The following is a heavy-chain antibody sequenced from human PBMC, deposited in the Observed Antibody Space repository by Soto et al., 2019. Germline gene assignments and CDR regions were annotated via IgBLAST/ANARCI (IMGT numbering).Heavy chain of an antibody. V-gene: IGHV3-48*03. CDR2: ISSSGSTA. J-gene: IGHJ4*02. CDR1: GFTFSRFE. CDR3: TRAAWFPYLSFY. D-gene: IGHD3-10*01. Sequence: AGGSLRLSCAASGFTFSRFELHWVRQAPGKGLEWISYISSSGSTAYYASSVEGRFTISRDNANNSVYLQMDSLRAEDTALYYCTRAAWFPYLSFYWSQGALVTVSS.